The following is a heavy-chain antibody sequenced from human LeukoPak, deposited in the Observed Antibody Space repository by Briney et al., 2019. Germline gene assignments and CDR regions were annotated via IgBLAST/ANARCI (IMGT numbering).Heavy chain of an antibody. CDR3: AVTMVRGGPTYYYYYGMDV. CDR2: IRDDGSNK. Sequence: PGGSLRLSCAASGFTFSSYGMHWLRQAPGKGLEWVAFIRDDGSNKYYADSVKGRFTISRDNSKNTLYLQMNSLRAEDTAVYYCAVTMVRGGPTYYYYYGMDVWGQGTTVTVSS. D-gene: IGHD3-10*01. J-gene: IGHJ6*02. V-gene: IGHV3-30*02. CDR1: GFTFSSYG.